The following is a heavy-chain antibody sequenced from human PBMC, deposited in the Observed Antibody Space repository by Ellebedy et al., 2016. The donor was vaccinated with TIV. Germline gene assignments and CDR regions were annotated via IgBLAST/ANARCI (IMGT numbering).Heavy chain of an antibody. J-gene: IGHJ6*02. V-gene: IGHV1-69*13. CDR2: IIPIFGTA. CDR1: RGTFSSYA. CDR3: ANAMVRGGNYYYGMDV. Sequence: SVKVSCXASRGTFSSYAISWVRQAPGQGLEWMGGIIPIFGTANYAQKFQGRVTITADESTSTAYMELSSLRSEDTAVYYCANAMVRGGNYYYGMDVWGQGTTVTVSS. D-gene: IGHD3-10*01.